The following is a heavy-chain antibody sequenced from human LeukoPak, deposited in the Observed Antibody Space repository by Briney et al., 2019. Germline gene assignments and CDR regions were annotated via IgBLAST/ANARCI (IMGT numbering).Heavy chain of an antibody. CDR2: IYTSGST. V-gene: IGHV4-4*07. CDR3: ARERSQVAGTNFDY. Sequence: SETLSLTCTVSGGSISGYYWSWIRQPPGKGLEWIGRIYTSGSTNYNPSLKSRVTMSVDTSKNQFSLKLSSVTAADTAVYYCARERSQVAGTNFDYWGQGTLVTVSS. CDR1: GGSISGYY. J-gene: IGHJ4*02. D-gene: IGHD6-19*01.